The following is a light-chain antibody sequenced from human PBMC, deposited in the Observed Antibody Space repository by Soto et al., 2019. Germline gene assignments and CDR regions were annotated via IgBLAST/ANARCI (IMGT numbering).Light chain of an antibody. CDR3: QQRSNWRT. CDR1: QSVRSY. CDR2: DAY. Sequence: EIVLTQSPATLSLSPGESATLSCRASQSVRSYLAWYQQKPGQAPRLLIYDAYKRAAGIPDRFSGSGSGTDFTLTISSLEPEDFAVYYCQQRSNWRTFGQGTKVEIK. V-gene: IGKV3-11*01. J-gene: IGKJ1*01.